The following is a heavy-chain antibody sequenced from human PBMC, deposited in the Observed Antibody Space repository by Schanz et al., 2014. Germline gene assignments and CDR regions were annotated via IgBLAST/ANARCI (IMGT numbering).Heavy chain of an antibody. CDR1: GFTFSSYA. CDR2: ISNDGSIK. CDR3: AREEGWGIAAAGPKHCYYGMDV. J-gene: IGHJ6*02. Sequence: QVQLLQFGGGVVQPGRSLRLSCAASGFTFSSYAMHWVRQAPGKGLEWVALISNDGSIKYYADSVEGRFTISRDNSRNTLYLQMNSLRAEDTAVYYCAREEGWGIAAAGPKHCYYGMDVWGQWTTVTVSS. V-gene: IGHV3-30-3*01. D-gene: IGHD6-13*01.